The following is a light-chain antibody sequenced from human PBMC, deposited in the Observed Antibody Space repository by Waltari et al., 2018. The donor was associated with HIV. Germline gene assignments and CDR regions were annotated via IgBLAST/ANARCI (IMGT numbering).Light chain of an antibody. Sequence: QSVLTQSPSASGTPGQRVAISCSGSSSNIGSNTITWYQQLSGTAPKLLINSNKQRPSGVPDRFSGSKSGTSGSLAISGLQSEDEADYYCAAWDDNRNAVVFGGGTKLTVL. CDR3: AAWDDNRNAVV. CDR1: SSNIGSNT. CDR2: SNK. V-gene: IGLV1-44*01. J-gene: IGLJ2*01.